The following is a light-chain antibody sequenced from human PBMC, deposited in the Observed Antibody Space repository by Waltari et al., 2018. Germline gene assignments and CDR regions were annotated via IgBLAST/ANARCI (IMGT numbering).Light chain of an antibody. Sequence: DIEMTQSPSSLSASVGDRVTITCRASQSIGGNLNWYQQTPGRAPKVLIYAASSVQSGVPSRFSGGGSGTDFTLTMSSLQPEDFATYYCQQSYSTPWTFGQGTKVEIK. V-gene: IGKV1-39*01. CDR3: QQSYSTPWT. CDR2: AAS. J-gene: IGKJ1*01. CDR1: QSIGGN.